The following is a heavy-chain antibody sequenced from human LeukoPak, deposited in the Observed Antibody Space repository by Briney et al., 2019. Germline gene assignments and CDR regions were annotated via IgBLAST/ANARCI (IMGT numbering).Heavy chain of an antibody. J-gene: IGHJ4*02. CDR2: IVVGSGNT. CDR3: AADFGVTGRGIFDY. CDR1: GFTFTSSA. Sequence: ASVKVSCKASGFTFTSSAMQWVRQARGQRLEWIGWIVVGSGNTNYAQKFQERVTITRDMSTSTAYMELSSLRSEDTAVYYCAADFGVTGRGIFDYWGQGTLVTVSS. V-gene: IGHV1-58*02. D-gene: IGHD2-21*02.